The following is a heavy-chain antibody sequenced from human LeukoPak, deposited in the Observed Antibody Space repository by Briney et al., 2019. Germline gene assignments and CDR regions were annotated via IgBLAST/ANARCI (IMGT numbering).Heavy chain of an antibody. Sequence: GASVKVSCKASGGTFSSYAISWVRQAPGQGLEWMGGIIPIFGTANYAQKFQGRVTITADKSTSTAYMELSSLRSEDTAVYYCARTQSGGEWLFTQEYYYYYMDVWGKGTTVTVSS. CDR3: ARTQSGGEWLFTQEYYYYYMDV. CDR2: IIPIFGTA. D-gene: IGHD3-3*01. J-gene: IGHJ6*03. CDR1: GGTFSSYA. V-gene: IGHV1-69*06.